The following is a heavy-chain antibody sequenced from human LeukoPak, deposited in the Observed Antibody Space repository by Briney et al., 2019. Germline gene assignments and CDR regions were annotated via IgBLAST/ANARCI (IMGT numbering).Heavy chain of an antibody. CDR2: ISSSSSYI. J-gene: IGHJ5*02. Sequence: PGGSLRLSCVGSGFSFNDYDMNWVRQAPGKGLEWVSSISSSSSYIYYADSVKGRFTISRDNAKNSLYLQMNSLRAEDTAVYYCARDARYSSGWGVGATPANWFDPWGQGTLVTVSS. CDR1: GFSFNDYD. D-gene: IGHD6-19*01. V-gene: IGHV3-21*01. CDR3: ARDARYSSGWGVGATPANWFDP.